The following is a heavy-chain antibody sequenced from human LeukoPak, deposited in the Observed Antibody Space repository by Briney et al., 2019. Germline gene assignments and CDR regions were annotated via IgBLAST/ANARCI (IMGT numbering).Heavy chain of an antibody. Sequence: PGGSLRLSCAASGFTFSSHWMHWVPQAPGKGLVWVSRINGAGSSTSYADSVKGRFTVSRDNAKNTLNLQMNSLRAEDTAVYYCARDLFFSDAGYSSGWRAEYFHHWGQGTLVTVSS. CDR1: GFTFSSHW. V-gene: IGHV3-74*01. J-gene: IGHJ1*01. CDR3: ARDLFFSDAGYSSGWRAEYFHH. CDR2: INGAGSST. D-gene: IGHD6-19*01.